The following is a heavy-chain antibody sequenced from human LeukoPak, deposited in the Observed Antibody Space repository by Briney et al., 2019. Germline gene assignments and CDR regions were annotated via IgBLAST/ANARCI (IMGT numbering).Heavy chain of an antibody. CDR1: GGSFSGYY. V-gene: IGHV4-34*01. Sequence: PSETLSLTCAVYGGSFSGYYWSWIRQPPGKGLEWIGEINHSGSTNYNPSLKSRVTISVDTSKNQFSLKLSSVTAADTAVYYCARLRFGELLGYYYYMDVWGKGTTVTISS. J-gene: IGHJ6*03. D-gene: IGHD3-10*01. CDR3: ARLRFGELLGYYYYMDV. CDR2: INHSGST.